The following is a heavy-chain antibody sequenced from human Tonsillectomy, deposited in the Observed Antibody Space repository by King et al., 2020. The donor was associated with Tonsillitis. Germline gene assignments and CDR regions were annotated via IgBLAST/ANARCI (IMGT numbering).Heavy chain of an antibody. V-gene: IGHV3-15*04. D-gene: IGHD3-10*01. CDR3: TTGFDDQGSYYYGAFDF. J-gene: IGHJ4*02. CDR2: IASKTDGGRA. Sequence: EVQLVESGGGLVKPGESLRVSCTVFGFTFTNAWIHWVRQAPGKGLEWVGRIASKTDGGRADYAAPVNGRFTISREDSKKTVYLEMNSLKVEDTAVYYCTTGFDDQGSYYYGAFDFWGQGTLVTVSS. CDR1: GFTFTNAW.